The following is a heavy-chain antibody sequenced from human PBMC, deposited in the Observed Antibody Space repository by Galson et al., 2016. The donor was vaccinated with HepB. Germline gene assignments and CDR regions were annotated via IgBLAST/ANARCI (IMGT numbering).Heavy chain of an antibody. CDR3: ATTRLLDN. CDR2: IYHGGST. J-gene: IGHJ4*02. V-gene: IGHV4-30-2*01. CDR1: GGSISSGGYS. Sequence: TLSLTCAVSGGSISSGGYSWSWIRQPPGKGLEWIGYIYHGGSTYYNPSLKSRVTISVDRSKNQFSLKLSSVTAADTAVYYCATTRLLDNWGQGILVTVSS. D-gene: IGHD1-14*01.